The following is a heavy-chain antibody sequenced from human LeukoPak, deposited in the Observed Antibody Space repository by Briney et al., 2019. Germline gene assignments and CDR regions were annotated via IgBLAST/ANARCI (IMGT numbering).Heavy chain of an antibody. CDR1: GFTFSSYA. V-gene: IGHV3-30-3*01. Sequence: GGSLRLSCAASGFTFSSYAMHWVRQAPGKGLEWVAVISYDGSNKYYADSVKGRFTISRDNSKNTLYLQMNSLRAEDTAVYYCARAPPVVPAASFDHWGQGTLVTVSS. D-gene: IGHD2-2*01. J-gene: IGHJ4*02. CDR3: ARAPPVVPAASFDH. CDR2: ISYDGSNK.